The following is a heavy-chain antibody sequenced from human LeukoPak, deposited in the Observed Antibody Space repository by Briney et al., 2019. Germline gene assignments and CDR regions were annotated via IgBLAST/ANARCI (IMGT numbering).Heavy chain of an antibody. D-gene: IGHD6-19*01. Sequence: LAGGSLRLSCAASGFTFSSYAMHWVRQAPGKGLEWVAVISYDGSNKYYADSVKGRFTISRDNSKNTLYLQMNSLRAEDTAVYYCARDPPRDQSSGWVGDAFDIWGQGTMVTVSS. CDR2: ISYDGSNK. J-gene: IGHJ3*02. CDR3: ARDPPRDQSSGWVGDAFDI. V-gene: IGHV3-30-3*01. CDR1: GFTFSSYA.